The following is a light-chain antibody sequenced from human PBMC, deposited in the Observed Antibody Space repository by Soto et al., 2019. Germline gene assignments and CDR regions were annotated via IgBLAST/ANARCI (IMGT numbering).Light chain of an antibody. J-gene: IGLJ1*01. V-gene: IGLV2-14*01. CDR2: EVS. CDR1: SSDVGGYNY. CDR3: SSYTSSSTYV. Sequence: QSALTQPASVSGSPGQSITISCTGTSSDVGGYNYVSWYQQHQGKAPKLMIYEVSNRPSGVSNRFSGSKSGNTASLTISGLQAEDEADYYCSSYTSSSTYVFGTGTRSPS.